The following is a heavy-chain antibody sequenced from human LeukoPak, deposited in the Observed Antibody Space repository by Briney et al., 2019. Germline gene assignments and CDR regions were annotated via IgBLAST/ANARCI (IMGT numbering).Heavy chain of an antibody. V-gene: IGHV3-7*01. CDR2: IKQDGTEK. Sequence: GGSLRLSCAASGFTFTNYWMSWVRQAPGKGLELAANIKQDGTEKYYVDSVKGRFTISRDNAKNSLYLQMNSLRVEDTAVYYCAKVAKYYYGSETYYFFEHWGQGTPVTASS. CDR3: AKVAKYYYGSETYYFFEH. D-gene: IGHD3-10*01. J-gene: IGHJ4*02. CDR1: GFTFTNYW.